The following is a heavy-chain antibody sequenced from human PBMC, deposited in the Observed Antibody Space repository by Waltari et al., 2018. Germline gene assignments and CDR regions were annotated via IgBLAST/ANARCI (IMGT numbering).Heavy chain of an antibody. CDR1: GGTFSSYA. CDR3: ARGHYYDSSGYYDQKYYFDY. D-gene: IGHD3-22*01. J-gene: IGHJ4*02. V-gene: IGHV1-69*12. Sequence: QVQLVQSGAEVKKPGSSVKVSCKASGGTFSSYAISWVRPAPGQGLGWMGGIIPIFGTANYAQKFQGRVTITADESTSTAYMELSSLRSEDTAVYYCARGHYYDSSGYYDQKYYFDYWGQGTMVTVSS. CDR2: IIPIFGTA.